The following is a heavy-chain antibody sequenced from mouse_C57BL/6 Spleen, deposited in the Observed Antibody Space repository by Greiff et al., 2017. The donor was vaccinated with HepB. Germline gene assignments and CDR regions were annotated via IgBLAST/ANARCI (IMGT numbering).Heavy chain of an antibody. CDR3: AKRNSAYYSNYGAMDY. Sequence: VQRVESGPGLVAPSQSLSITCTVSGFSLTSYGVDWVRQPPGKGLEWLGVIWGGGSTNYNSALMSRLSISKDNSKSQVFLKMNSLQTDDTAMYYCAKRNSAYYSNYGAMDYWGQGTSVTVSS. CDR2: IWGGGST. J-gene: IGHJ4*01. D-gene: IGHD2-5*01. CDR1: GFSLTSYG. V-gene: IGHV2-9*01.